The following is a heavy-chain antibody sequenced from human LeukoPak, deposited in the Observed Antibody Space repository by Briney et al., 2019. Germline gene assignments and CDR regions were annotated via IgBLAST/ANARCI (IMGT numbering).Heavy chain of an antibody. D-gene: IGHD6-19*01. V-gene: IGHV4-4*07. Sequence: SETLSLTCTVSGGSISSYYWSWIRQPAGKGLEWIGRIYTSGSTNYNPSLKSRVTMSVDTSKNQFSLKLSSVTAADTAVYYCARDRGDIAVAGTNAHYYYYYCMDVWGKGTTVTVSS. CDR3: ARDRGDIAVAGTNAHYYYYYCMDV. CDR1: GGSISSYY. J-gene: IGHJ6*03. CDR2: IYTSGST.